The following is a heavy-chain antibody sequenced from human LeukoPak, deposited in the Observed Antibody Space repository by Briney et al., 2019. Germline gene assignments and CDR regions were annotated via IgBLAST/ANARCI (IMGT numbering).Heavy chain of an antibody. CDR3: TKGTRQPL. CDR1: GDSITTAY. V-gene: IGHV4-59*01. J-gene: IGHJ4*02. D-gene: IGHD6-13*01. CDR2: IFYTGDK. Sequence: KPSETLSLTCTVSGDSITTAYWSWMRQPPGKGLESIGYIFYTGDKNYNPSLGSRVTMSLDTSKNQVSLRLTSVTPADTGVYYCTKGTRQPLWGQGTLVTVSS.